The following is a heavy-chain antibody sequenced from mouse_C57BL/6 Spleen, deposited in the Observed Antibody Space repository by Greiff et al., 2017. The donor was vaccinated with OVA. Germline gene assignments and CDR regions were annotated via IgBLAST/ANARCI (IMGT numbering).Heavy chain of an antibody. J-gene: IGHJ4*01. CDR1: GYTFTDYY. D-gene: IGHD4-1*01. Sequence: VQLKQSGPELVKPGASVKISCKASGYTFTDYYMNWVKQSHGKSLEWIGDINPNNGGTSYNQKFKGKATLTVDKSSSTAYMELRSLTSEDSAVYYCARWGLGRDYYAMDYWGQGTSVTVSS. V-gene: IGHV1-26*01. CDR3: ARWGLGRDYYAMDY. CDR2: INPNNGGT.